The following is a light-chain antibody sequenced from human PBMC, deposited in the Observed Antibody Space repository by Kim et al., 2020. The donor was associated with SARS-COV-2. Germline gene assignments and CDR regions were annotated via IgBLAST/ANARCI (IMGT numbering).Light chain of an antibody. CDR1: QSIDYF. Sequence: STSVGDRVTVTWRARQSIDYFLNWCQQKPGKAPTLLIYDAWSLRSGIRSRFSGSGSGADFTLTISSLQPEDFATNYCQQSYNVPWTFGRGTKLEI. CDR2: DAW. J-gene: IGKJ1*01. CDR3: QQSYNVPWT. V-gene: IGKV1-39*01.